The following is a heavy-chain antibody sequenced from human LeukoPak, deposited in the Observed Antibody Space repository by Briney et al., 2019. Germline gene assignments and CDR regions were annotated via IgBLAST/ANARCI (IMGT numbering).Heavy chain of an antibody. CDR2: ISYDGSNK. CDR3: ARDRGYSSSPDFDY. CDR1: GFTFSSYG. J-gene: IGHJ4*02. D-gene: IGHD6-6*01. Sequence: GGSLRLSCAASGFTFSSYGMHWVRQAPGKGLEWVAVISYDGSNKYYADSVKGRFTISRGNSKNTLYLQMNSLRAEDTAVYYCARDRGYSSSPDFDYWGQGTLVTVS. V-gene: IGHV3-30*03.